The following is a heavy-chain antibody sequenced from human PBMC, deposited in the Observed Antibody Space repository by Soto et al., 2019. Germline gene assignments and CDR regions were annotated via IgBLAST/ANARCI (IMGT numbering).Heavy chain of an antibody. CDR2: TYNSGTS. V-gene: IGHV4-31*03. Sequence: SETLSLTCTVSGDSISSGGHYWTWIRQHPGKGLEWIGYTYNSGTSYYNPSLKSRVAISGDTSKNQFSLKVNSVTAADTAVYFCARMDGHSWFYWGQGTLVTVSS. D-gene: IGHD2-2*03. J-gene: IGHJ4*02. CDR1: GDSISSGGHY. CDR3: ARMDGHSWFY.